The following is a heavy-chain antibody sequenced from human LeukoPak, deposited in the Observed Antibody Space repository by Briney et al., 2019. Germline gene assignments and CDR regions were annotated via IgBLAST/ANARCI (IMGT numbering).Heavy chain of an antibody. CDR2: IKHDGSEK. Sequence: PGGSLRLSCAPSGFTFSSYWMSWVRQAPGKGLEWVADIKHDGSEKYYVDSLKGRFTISTDSAKNSLYLQINSLRAEDTAVYYCARKDRYGLDYWGQGTLVTVSS. D-gene: IGHD3-9*01. J-gene: IGHJ4*02. V-gene: IGHV3-7*01. CDR3: ARKDRYGLDY. CDR1: GFTFSSYW.